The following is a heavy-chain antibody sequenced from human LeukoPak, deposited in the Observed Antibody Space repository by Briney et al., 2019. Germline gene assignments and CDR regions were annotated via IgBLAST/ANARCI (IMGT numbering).Heavy chain of an antibody. D-gene: IGHD6-13*01. CDR3: ARISYSSSWYWGFLDY. J-gene: IGHJ4*02. V-gene: IGHV4-39*07. CDR2: IYYSEST. CDR1: GGSISSSSYY. Sequence: SETLSLTCTVSGGSISSSSYYWGWIRQPPGKGLEWIGSIYYSESTYYNPSLKSRVTISVDKSKNQFSLKLSSVTAADTAVYYCARISYSSSWYWGFLDYWGQGTLVTVSS.